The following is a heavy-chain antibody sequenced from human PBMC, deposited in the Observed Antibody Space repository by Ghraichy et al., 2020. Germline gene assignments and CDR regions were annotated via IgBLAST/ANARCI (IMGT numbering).Heavy chain of an antibody. CDR2: ISSSGSTI. CDR3: ARDIVVVVADPPPWFDP. CDR1: GFTFSDYY. Sequence: GGSLRLSCAASGFTFSDYYMSWIRQAPGKGLEWVSYISSSGSTIYYADSVKGRFTISRDNAKNSLYLQMNSLRAEDTAVYYCARDIVVVVADPPPWFDPWSQGTLVTGSS. V-gene: IGHV3-11*01. J-gene: IGHJ5*02. D-gene: IGHD2-15*01.